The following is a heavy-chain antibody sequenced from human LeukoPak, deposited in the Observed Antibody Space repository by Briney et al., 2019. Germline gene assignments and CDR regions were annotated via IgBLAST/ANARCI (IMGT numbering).Heavy chain of an antibody. CDR2: ISSNGGST. CDR1: GFTFSSYA. CDR3: ARSSPGAAYFDY. D-gene: IGHD4/OR15-4a*01. Sequence: GGSLRLSCSASGFTFSSYAMHWVRQAPGKGLEYVSVISSNGGSTYYADSVKGRFTISRDNAKNSLYLQMNSLRDEDTAVCYCARSSPGAAYFDYWGQGTLVTVSS. J-gene: IGHJ4*02. V-gene: IGHV3-64*04.